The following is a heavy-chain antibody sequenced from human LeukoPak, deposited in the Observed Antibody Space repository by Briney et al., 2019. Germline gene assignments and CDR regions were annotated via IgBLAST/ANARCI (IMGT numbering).Heavy chain of an antibody. Sequence: PGGSLRLSCAATGFTYSNYDMHWVRQGPGEGLKWVSALGSADDTHYADSVKGRFTISRENARNSLYLQINSLRDGDTAVYYCVRGGIRVSGIDAFDIWGQGTVVTVSS. CDR3: VRGGIRVSGIDAFDI. CDR1: GFTYSNYD. D-gene: IGHD5/OR15-5a*01. V-gene: IGHV3-13*01. CDR2: LGSADDT. J-gene: IGHJ3*02.